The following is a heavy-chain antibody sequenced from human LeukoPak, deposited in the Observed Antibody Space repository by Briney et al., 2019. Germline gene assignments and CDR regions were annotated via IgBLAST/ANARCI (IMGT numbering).Heavy chain of an antibody. CDR1: GYTFTSYG. CDR2: ISAYNGNT. J-gene: IGHJ4*02. D-gene: IGHD4-17*01. CDR3: ARDSRYGDYWFDY. V-gene: IGHV1-18*01. Sequence: GESLKISCKGSGYTFTSYGISWVRQAPGQGLEWMGWISAYNGNTNYAQKLQGRVTMTTDTSTSTAYMELRSLRSDDTAVYYCARDSRYGDYWFDYWGQGTLVTVSS.